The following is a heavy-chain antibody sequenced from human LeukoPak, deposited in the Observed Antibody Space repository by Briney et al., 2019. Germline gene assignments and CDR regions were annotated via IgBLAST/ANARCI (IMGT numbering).Heavy chain of an antibody. D-gene: IGHD5-18*01. CDR3: ARGIQLLCAFDI. CDR1: GGSISSYY. V-gene: IGHV4-39*07. J-gene: IGHJ3*02. Sequence: SETLSLTCTVSGGSISSYYWGWIRQPPGKGLEWIGSIYYSGSTYYNPSLKSRVTISVDTSKNQFSLKLSSVTAADTAVYYCARGIQLLCAFDIWGQGTMVTVSS. CDR2: IYYSGST.